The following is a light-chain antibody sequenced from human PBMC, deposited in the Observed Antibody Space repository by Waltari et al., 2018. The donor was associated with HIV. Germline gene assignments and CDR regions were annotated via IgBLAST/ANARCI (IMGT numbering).Light chain of an antibody. CDR3: CSYSITSTSVL. V-gene: IGLV2-23*02. Sequence: QSALTQPASVSGSPGQSITISCTGSSSDVGYNVVSWYQQHPGKVPKLFISEVNKRPSGVSNRFSGSKSGNTASLTISGLQAEDEADYYCCSYSITSTSVLFGGGTKVTVV. CDR1: SSDVGYNV. J-gene: IGLJ2*01. CDR2: EVN.